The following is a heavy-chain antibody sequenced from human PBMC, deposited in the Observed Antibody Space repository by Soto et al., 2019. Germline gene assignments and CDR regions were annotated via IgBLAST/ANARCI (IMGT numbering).Heavy chain of an antibody. J-gene: IGHJ4*02. D-gene: IGHD3-22*01. CDR3: ATTSGYYIQGFDY. CDR1: GGSFSGYY. V-gene: IGHV4-34*01. CDR2: INHSGST. Sequence: QVQLQQWGAGLLKPSETLSLTCAVYGGSFSGYYWSWIRQPPGKGLEWIGEINHSGSTNYNPSLKSRVTISVDTSKNQFSLKLSSVTAADTAVYYCATTSGYYIQGFDYWGQGTLVTVSS.